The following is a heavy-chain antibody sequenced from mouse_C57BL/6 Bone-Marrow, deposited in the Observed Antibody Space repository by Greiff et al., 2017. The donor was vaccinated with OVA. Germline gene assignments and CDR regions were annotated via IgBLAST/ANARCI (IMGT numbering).Heavy chain of an antibody. CDR1: GYTFTSYG. J-gene: IGHJ4*01. CDR2: IYPRSGNT. V-gene: IGHV1-81*01. Sequence: QVQLQQSGAELARPGASVKLSCKASGYTFTSYGISWVKQRTGQGLEWIGEIYPRSGNTYYNEKFKGKATLTADKSSSTAYMELRRRTSEDSAVYFCARGGNYDAMDYWGQGTSVTVSS. CDR3: ARGGNYDAMDY. D-gene: IGHD2-1*01.